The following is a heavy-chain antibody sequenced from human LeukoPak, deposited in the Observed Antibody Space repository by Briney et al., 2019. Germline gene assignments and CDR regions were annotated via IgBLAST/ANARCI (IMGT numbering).Heavy chain of an antibody. CDR1: GFTFSSYS. J-gene: IGHJ4*02. D-gene: IGHD6-13*01. CDR2: ITASGTAM. CDR3: AKATHSSRYDLDY. Sequence: GGSLRLSCAASGFTFSSYSMNWVRQAPGKGLEWVSHITASGTAMFYADSVKGRFTISRDNAKNSLYLQMNSLRAEDTAVYYCAKATHSSRYDLDYWGQGTLVTVSS. V-gene: IGHV3-48*01.